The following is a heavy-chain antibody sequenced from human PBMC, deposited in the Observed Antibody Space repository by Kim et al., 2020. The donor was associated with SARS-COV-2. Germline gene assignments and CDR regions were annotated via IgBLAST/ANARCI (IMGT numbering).Heavy chain of an antibody. CDR2: IYYSGST. CDR3: ARAQWLYEGWFDP. CDR1: GGSISSYY. Sequence: SETLSLTCTVSGGSISSYYWSWIRQPPGKGLEWIGYIYYSGSTNYNPSHKSRVTISVDTSKNQFSLKLSSVTAADTAVYYCARAQWLYEGWFDPWAREPWSPSPQ. J-gene: IGHJ5*02. D-gene: IGHD6-19*01. V-gene: IGHV4-59*13.